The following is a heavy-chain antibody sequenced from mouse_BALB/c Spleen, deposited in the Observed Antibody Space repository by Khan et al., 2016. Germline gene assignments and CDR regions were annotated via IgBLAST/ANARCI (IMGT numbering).Heavy chain of an antibody. CDR2: INPRNGGT. CDR1: GYTFTRYY. Sequence: QMQLEESGAELVKPGASVKLSCKASGYTFTRYYMYWVKQRPGQGLEWIGEINPRNGGTNFNEKFKSKATLTVDKSSSTAYMQLSSLTSEDSAVYYCTRWDYYGSSYEAWFAYWGQGTLVTVSA. J-gene: IGHJ3*01. D-gene: IGHD1-1*01. CDR3: TRWDYYGSSYEAWFAY. V-gene: IGHV1S81*02.